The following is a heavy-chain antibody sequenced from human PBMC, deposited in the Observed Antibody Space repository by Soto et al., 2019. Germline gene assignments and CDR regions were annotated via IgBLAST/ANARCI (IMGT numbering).Heavy chain of an antibody. CDR1: GFTFSTYW. J-gene: IGHJ4*02. CDR3: ATTSSTYCSCTCWSRAFDQ. CDR2: INSDGSST. Sequence: EVQLVESGGGLVQPGGSLRLSCAASGFTFSTYWMHWVRQVPGKGLVWVSRINSDGSSTSYADSVKGRFTNSRDNAKNTLYIQRNSRKAEGTAVYDCATTSSTYCSCTCWSRAFDQWGQGTLVAVSS. D-gene: IGHD2-2*01. V-gene: IGHV3-74*01.